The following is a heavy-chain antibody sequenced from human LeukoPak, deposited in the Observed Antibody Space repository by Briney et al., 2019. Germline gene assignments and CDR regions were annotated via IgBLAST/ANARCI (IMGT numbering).Heavy chain of an antibody. D-gene: IGHD4-17*01. CDR3: ARALHVTTADYYYYGMDV. CDR2: INPSGGST. J-gene: IGHJ6*02. CDR1: GYTFTSYY. V-gene: IGHV1-46*01. Sequence: ASVKVSCKASGYTFTSYYMHWVRQAPGQGLEWMGIINPSGGSTSYAQKFQGRVTMTRDTPTSTVYMELSSLRSEDTAVYYCARALHVTTADYYYYGMDVWGQGTTVTVSS.